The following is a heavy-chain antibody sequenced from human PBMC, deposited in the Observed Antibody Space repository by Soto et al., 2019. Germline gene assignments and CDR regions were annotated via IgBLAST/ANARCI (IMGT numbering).Heavy chain of an antibody. CDR3: ARGLGPDV. V-gene: IGHV3-48*01. J-gene: IGHJ6*04. CDR2: IGSSGSTI. Sequence: GGSLRLSCAASGFSFSSFSMNWVRQAPGKGLEWVSYIGSSGSTIYYADSVKGRFTISRDKAKNSVYLQMNSLRADDTAVYYCARGLGPDVRGKGTTVTVSS. D-gene: IGHD1-26*01. CDR1: GFSFSSFS.